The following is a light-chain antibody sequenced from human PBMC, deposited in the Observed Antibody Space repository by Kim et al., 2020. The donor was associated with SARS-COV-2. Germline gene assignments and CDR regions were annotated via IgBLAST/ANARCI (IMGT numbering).Light chain of an antibody. J-gene: IGKJ4*01. CDR1: QRDRDSH. V-gene: IGKV3-20*01. Sequence: ILAGRVRQRDRDSHLAWYEQKRGQAPRLLLFATASRATGILDRFSGSGSATDFSLTISSLEPEDFAVYYCQQYGNSPPFAFGGGTKVDNK. CDR3: QQYGNSPPFA. CDR2: ATA.